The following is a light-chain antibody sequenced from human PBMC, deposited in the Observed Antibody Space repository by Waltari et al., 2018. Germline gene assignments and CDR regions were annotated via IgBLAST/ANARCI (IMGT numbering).Light chain of an antibody. V-gene: IGKV1-33*01. J-gene: IGKJ4*01. Sequence: DIQMTQSPSSLSSSVGDRVPINCRASQGINDSLSWSQQTPGKAPKRLIYSASNLEDGVPSRFSGGASRTDYSLTSSRLQPEDIATYYCQQDGNFPLTFGGGTKVEI. CDR2: SAS. CDR1: QGINDS. CDR3: QQDGNFPLT.